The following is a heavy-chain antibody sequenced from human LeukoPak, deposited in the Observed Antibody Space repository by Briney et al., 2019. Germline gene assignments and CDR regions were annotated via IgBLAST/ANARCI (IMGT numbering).Heavy chain of an antibody. CDR3: ARVRGYSYGGVDY. J-gene: IGHJ4*02. D-gene: IGHD5-18*01. CDR2: MWYDGTNK. Sequence: GGSLRLSCAASGFTFINYGIHWVRQAPGKGLEWVAVMWYDGTNKYYADSVKGRFTISRDNSKNTVYLQLNSLRAEDTAVYYCARVRGYSYGGVDYWGQGTLVTVSS. V-gene: IGHV3-33*01. CDR1: GFTFINYG.